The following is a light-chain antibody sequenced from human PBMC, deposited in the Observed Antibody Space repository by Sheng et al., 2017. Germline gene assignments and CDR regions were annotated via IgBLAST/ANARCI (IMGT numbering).Light chain of an antibody. CDR1: DLGNKY. V-gene: IGLV3-1*01. Sequence: SYDLIQTPSLSVSPGQTATITCSGDDLGNKYVCWYQQRPGQSPVLVIYQDTQRPSGIPERFSASNSGDTATLTISGAQTIDEADYFCQAWDISASFAFGTGTKVTVL. CDR2: QDT. J-gene: IGLJ1*01. CDR3: QAWDISASFA.